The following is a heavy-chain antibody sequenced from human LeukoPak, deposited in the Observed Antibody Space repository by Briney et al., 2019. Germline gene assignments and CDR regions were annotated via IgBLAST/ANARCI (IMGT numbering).Heavy chain of an antibody. V-gene: IGHV4-39*07. CDR1: GGSISSSSYY. J-gene: IGHJ4*02. D-gene: IGHD6-19*01. Sequence: SETLSLTCTVSGGSISSSSYYWGWIRQPPGKGLEWIGSIYYSGSTYYNPSHKSRVTISVDTSKNQFSLKLSSVTAADTAVYYCAREVWYSSGWYESNRDYWGQGTLVTVSS. CDR2: IYYSGST. CDR3: AREVWYSSGWYESNRDY.